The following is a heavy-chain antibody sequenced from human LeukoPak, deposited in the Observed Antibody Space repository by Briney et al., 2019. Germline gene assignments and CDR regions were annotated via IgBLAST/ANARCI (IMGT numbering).Heavy chain of an antibody. CDR2: INHSGST. CDR3: ARRGLIAAAGTRLSQGRWFDP. CDR1: GGSFSDYY. D-gene: IGHD6-13*01. J-gene: IGHJ5*02. Sequence: PSETLSLTCAVYGGSFSDYYWSWIRQPPGKGLEWIGEINHSGSTNYNPSLKSRVTISVDTSKNQFSLKLSSVTAADTAVYYCARRGLIAAAGTRLSQGRWFDPWGRGTLVTVSS. V-gene: IGHV4-34*01.